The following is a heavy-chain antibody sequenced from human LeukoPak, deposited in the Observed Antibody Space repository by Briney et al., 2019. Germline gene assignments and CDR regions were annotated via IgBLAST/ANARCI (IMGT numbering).Heavy chain of an antibody. Sequence: SETLSLTCTVSGGSISSYYWSWIRQPAGKGLEWIGRIYTSGSTNYNPSLKSRVTMSVDTSKNQFSLKLSSVTAADTAVYYCARDEVMKERTIFWRTVDNWFDPWGQGTLVTVSS. D-gene: IGHD3-9*01. J-gene: IGHJ5*02. CDR1: GGSISSYY. CDR3: ARDEVMKERTIFWRTVDNWFDP. V-gene: IGHV4-4*07. CDR2: IYTSGST.